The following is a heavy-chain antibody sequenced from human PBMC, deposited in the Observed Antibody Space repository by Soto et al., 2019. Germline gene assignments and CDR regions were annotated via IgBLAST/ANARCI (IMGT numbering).Heavy chain of an antibody. CDR3: ARADIDYYGMDV. D-gene: IGHD2-15*01. V-gene: IGHV3-30*04. Sequence: GGSLRLSCAASGFTFSDYAIHWVRQAPGEGLEWVAVISNDGTKKFYADSVKGRFTISRDNSKNTLYLQVNSLRAEDTAVYYCARADIDYYGMDVWGQGTTVTVSS. CDR1: GFTFSDYA. CDR2: ISNDGTKK. J-gene: IGHJ6*02.